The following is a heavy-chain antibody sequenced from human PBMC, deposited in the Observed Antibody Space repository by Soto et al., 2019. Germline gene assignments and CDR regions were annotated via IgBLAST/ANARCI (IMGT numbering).Heavy chain of an antibody. J-gene: IGHJ4*02. CDR2: INQDGSEK. D-gene: IGHD1-26*01. CDR3: ARDKAVGATTGSSFHY. CDR1: GFTFSTYW. Sequence: EVQLVESGGGLVQPGGSLRLSCAASGFTFSTYWMTWVRQSPGKGLEWVANINQDGSEKYYVDSVKGRFTISRDNNKNSLFLQMSSLRAEDTALYYCARDKAVGATTGSSFHYWGQGTLVTVS. V-gene: IGHV3-7*01.